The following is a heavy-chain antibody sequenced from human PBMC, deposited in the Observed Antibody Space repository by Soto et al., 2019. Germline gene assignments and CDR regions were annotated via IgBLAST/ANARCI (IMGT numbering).Heavy chain of an antibody. V-gene: IGHV3-23*01. CDR1: GFTFSSYA. Sequence: SGGSLRLSCAASGFTFSSYAMSWVRQAPGKGLEWVSAISGSGGSTYYADSVKGRFTISRDNSKNTLYLQMNSLRAEDTAVYYCAKVPKSLLVVPAAIVYYFDYWGQGTLVTVSS. D-gene: IGHD2-2*01. CDR3: AKVPKSLLVVPAAIVYYFDY. CDR2: ISGSGGST. J-gene: IGHJ4*02.